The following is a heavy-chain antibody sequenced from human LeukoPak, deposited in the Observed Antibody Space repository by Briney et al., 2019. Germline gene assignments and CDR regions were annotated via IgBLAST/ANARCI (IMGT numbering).Heavy chain of an antibody. V-gene: IGHV4-4*02. J-gene: IGHJ4*02. CDR1: GASISSSNW. CDR2: IFHAGTA. D-gene: IGHD2-2*01. CDR3: MRTYCSNISCFYFDY. Sequence: PSETLSLTCAVSGASISSSNWWSWARQPPGKGLEWIGEIFHAGTANYNPSLQSRVTTSVDNSRNQFSLKLTSATAADTAVYYCMRTYCSNISCFYFDYWGQGTLVTVSS.